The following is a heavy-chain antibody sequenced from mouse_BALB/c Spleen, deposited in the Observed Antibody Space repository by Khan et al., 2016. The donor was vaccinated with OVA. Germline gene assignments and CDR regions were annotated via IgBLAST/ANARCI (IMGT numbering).Heavy chain of an antibody. Sequence: EVELVESGGDLVKPGGSLKLSCAASGFTFSSYVMSWVRQPPEKRLEWVASISSGGSTYNPDSVKGRFTISRDNARNILYLQMISLRSEDTAMYYCAREADRYDEDYFDYWGQGTTLTVSS. V-gene: IGHV5-6-5*01. D-gene: IGHD2-14*01. CDR1: GFTFSSYV. CDR3: AREADRYDEDYFDY. CDR2: ISSGGST. J-gene: IGHJ2*01.